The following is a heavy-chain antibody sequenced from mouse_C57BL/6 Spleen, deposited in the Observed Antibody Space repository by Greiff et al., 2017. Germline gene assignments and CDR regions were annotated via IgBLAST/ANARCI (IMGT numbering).Heavy chain of an antibody. CDR3: ARKSYGSSLDY. J-gene: IGHJ2*01. CDR1: GYAFTNYL. D-gene: IGHD1-1*01. V-gene: IGHV1-54*01. CDR2: INPGSGGT. Sequence: QVPLQQSGAELVRPGTSVKVSCKASGYAFTNYLIEWVKQRPGQGLEWIGVINPGSGGTNYNEKFKGKATLTADKSSSTAYMQLSSLTSEDSAVYFCARKSYGSSLDYWGQGTTLTGSS.